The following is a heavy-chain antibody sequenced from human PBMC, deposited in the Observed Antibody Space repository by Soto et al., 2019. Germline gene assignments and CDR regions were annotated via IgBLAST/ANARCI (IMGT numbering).Heavy chain of an antibody. V-gene: IGHV3-33*01. CDR3: ARGDDVVVTATIGGYYFDY. CDR1: GFTFSSYG. CDR2: IWNDGSNK. J-gene: IGHJ4*02. D-gene: IGHD2-21*02. Sequence: QVQLVESGGGVVQPGRSLRLSCAASGFTFSSYGMHWVRQAPGKGLEWVAVIWNDGSNKYYADSVKGRFTISRDNSKNTLYLQMNSLRAEDTAVYYCARGDDVVVTATIGGYYFDYWGQGTLVTVSS.